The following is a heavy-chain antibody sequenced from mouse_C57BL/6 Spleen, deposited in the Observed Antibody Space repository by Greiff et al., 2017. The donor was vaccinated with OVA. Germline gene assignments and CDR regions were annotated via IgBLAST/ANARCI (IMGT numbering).Heavy chain of an antibody. Sequence: VKLQESGPELVKPGASVKISCKASGYAFSSSWMNWVKQRPGKGLEWIGRIYPGDGATNYNGKFKGKATLTADKSSSTAYMQLSSLTSEDSAVYVCARSLITTVVATDVWGTGTTVTVSS. CDR1: GYAFSSSW. J-gene: IGHJ1*03. V-gene: IGHV1-82*01. CDR3: ARSLITTVVATDV. CDR2: IYPGDGAT. D-gene: IGHD1-1*01.